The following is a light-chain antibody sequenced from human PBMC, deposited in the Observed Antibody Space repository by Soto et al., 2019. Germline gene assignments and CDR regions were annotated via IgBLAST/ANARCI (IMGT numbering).Light chain of an antibody. CDR3: SSYTSSDTPYV. CDR2: VNS. V-gene: IGLV2-14*01. Sequence: QSALTQPASVSGSPGQSITISCTGTSSDVGDYKYVSWYQQHPDKAPKLIIFVNSNLPSGISNRFSASKSGNTASLTISVLQAEDEADYYCSSYTSSDTPYVFGTGTKVTVL. J-gene: IGLJ1*01. CDR1: SSDVGDYKY.